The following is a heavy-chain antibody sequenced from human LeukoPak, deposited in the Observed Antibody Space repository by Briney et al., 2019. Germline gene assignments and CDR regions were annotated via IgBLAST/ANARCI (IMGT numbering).Heavy chain of an antibody. CDR1: GYTFTSYG. V-gene: IGHV1-8*02. Sequence: ASVKVSCKASGYTFTSYGISWVRQATGQGLEWMGWMNPNSGNTGYAQKFQGRVTMTRNTSISTAYMELSSLRSEDTAVYYCARADVLLWFGELLYVAFDIWGQGTMVTVSS. CDR2: MNPNSGNT. D-gene: IGHD3-10*01. J-gene: IGHJ3*02. CDR3: ARADVLLWFGELLYVAFDI.